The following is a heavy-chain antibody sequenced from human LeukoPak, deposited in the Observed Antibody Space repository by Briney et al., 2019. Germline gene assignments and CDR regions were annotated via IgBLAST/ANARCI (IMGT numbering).Heavy chain of an antibody. CDR1: GYTFTSYG. J-gene: IGHJ4*02. D-gene: IGHD3-22*01. V-gene: IGHV1-18*01. Sequence: ASVKVSCKASGYTFTSYGISWVRQAPGQGLEWMGWSSGYNGNTNYAQKLQGRVTMTTDTSTSTAYMELRSLRSDDTAVYYCARAAVVVTKNDYWGQGTLVTVSS. CDR2: SSGYNGNT. CDR3: ARAAVVVTKNDY.